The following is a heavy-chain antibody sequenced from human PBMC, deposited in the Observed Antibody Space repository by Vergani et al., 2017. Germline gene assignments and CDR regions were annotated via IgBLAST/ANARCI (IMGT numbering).Heavy chain of an antibody. CDR1: GFTFSSYS. D-gene: IGHD7-27*01. Sequence: EVQLVESGGGLVQPGGSLRLSCAASGFTFSSYSMNWVRQAPGKGLEWVSYIRSSSSYIYYADSVKGRFSISRDNAKKSLYLQMNSLRAEDTAVYYCARDLNWGFGGPSDYWGQGTLVTVSS. CDR2: IRSSSSYI. J-gene: IGHJ4*02. CDR3: ARDLNWGFGGPSDY. V-gene: IGHV3-21*05.